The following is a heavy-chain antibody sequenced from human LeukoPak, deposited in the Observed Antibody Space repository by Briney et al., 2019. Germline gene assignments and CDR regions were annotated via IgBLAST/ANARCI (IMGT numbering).Heavy chain of an antibody. V-gene: IGHV3-23*01. CDR3: AKDQTMTPN. J-gene: IGHJ1*01. D-gene: IGHD3-22*01. Sequence: PGGSLRLSCAVSGSTLTEHAWSWVRQAPGKGLEWVSAISGSGGSTYYADSVKGRFTISRDNSKNALYLQMNSLRAEDTAVYYCAKDQTMTPNWGQGTLVTVSS. CDR1: GSTLTEHA. CDR2: ISGSGGST.